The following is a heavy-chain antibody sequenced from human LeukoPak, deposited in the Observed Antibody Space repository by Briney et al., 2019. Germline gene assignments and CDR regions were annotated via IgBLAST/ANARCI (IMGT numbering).Heavy chain of an antibody. Sequence: PGRSLRLSCTASGFTFGDYAMSWVRQAPGKGLEWVGFIRSKAYGWTTEYAASVKGRFTISRDDSKSIAYLQMNSLKTEDTAVYYCTRARLWFGELWNYYYYYGMDVWGQGTTVIVSS. CDR1: GFTFGDYA. D-gene: IGHD3-10*01. CDR3: TRARLWFGELWNYYYYYGMDV. CDR2: IRSKAYGWTT. V-gene: IGHV3-49*04. J-gene: IGHJ6*02.